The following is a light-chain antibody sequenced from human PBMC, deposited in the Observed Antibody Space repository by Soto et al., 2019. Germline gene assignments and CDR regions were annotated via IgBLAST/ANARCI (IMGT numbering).Light chain of an antibody. CDR3: QQYNNWPPLT. CDR1: QSVSSN. J-gene: IGKJ4*01. CDR2: GAS. Sequence: EIVMTQSPATLSVSPGERATLSCRASQSVSSNLAWYQHKPGQAPRLLIYGASTRATGIPARFSGSGSGTEFTLTISSLQYEDFAVYYCQQYNNWPPLTFGGGTKWEIK. V-gene: IGKV3-15*01.